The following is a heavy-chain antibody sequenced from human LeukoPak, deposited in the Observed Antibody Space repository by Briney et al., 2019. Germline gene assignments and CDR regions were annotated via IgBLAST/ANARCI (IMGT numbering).Heavy chain of an antibody. Sequence: SETLSLTCAVYGESLNYYYWSWIRQSPEKGLEWIGGVFDGKTTNYNPSLKSRVTISAVTSSNQFSLNLKSVTAADTAVYYCASGAWATRLHSWAQGTLVIVSS. CDR3: ASGAWATRLHS. D-gene: IGHD5-24*01. V-gene: IGHV4-34*12. CDR1: GESLNYYY. CDR2: VFDGKTT. J-gene: IGHJ4*02.